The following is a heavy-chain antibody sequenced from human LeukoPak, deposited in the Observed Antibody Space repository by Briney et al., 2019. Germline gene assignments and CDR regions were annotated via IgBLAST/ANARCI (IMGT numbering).Heavy chain of an antibody. J-gene: IGHJ4*02. CDR3: ARSMTTDDY. V-gene: IGHV3-23*01. CDR1: GFTFSSYA. D-gene: IGHD4-17*01. CDR2: ISGSGGST. Sequence: GGSLRLSCAASGFTFSSYAMSWVRQAPGKGLEWVSVISGSGGSTYYADAVKGRFTVSRDNAKNSLYLQMNSLRAEDTAVYYCARSMTTDDYWGQVTLVTVPS.